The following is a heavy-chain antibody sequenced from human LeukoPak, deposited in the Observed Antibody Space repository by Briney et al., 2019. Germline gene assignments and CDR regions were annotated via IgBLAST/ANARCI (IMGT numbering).Heavy chain of an antibody. CDR2: IFHTGRT. V-gene: IGHV4-30-4*07. CDR3: ARSLYTDYVYFAY. J-gene: IGHJ4*02. CDR1: GDSIISGGYS. Sequence: PSETLSLTCAVSGDSIISGGYSWNWIRQPPGKGLEWIGYIFHTGRTYYNPSLTSRVSISLDTSKNHFSLKLNSVTAADTAVYFCARSLYTDYVYFAYWGLGTLVTVSS. D-gene: IGHD4/OR15-4a*01.